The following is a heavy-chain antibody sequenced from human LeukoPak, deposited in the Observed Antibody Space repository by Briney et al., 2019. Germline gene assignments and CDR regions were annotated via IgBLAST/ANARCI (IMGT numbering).Heavy chain of an antibody. CDR2: IYYSGST. Sequence: SETLSPTCTVSGGSISSSSYYWGWIRQPPGKGLEWIGSIYYSGSTYYNPSLKSRVTISVDRSKNQFSLKLSSVTAADTAVYYCARVKLLSDSPDWFDPWGQGTLVTVSS. D-gene: IGHD3-10*01. CDR3: ARVKLLSDSPDWFDP. CDR1: GGSISSSSYY. V-gene: IGHV4-39*07. J-gene: IGHJ5*02.